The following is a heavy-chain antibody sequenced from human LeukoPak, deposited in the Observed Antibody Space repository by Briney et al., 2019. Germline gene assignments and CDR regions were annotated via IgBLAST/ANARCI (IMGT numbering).Heavy chain of an antibody. CDR1: GFTFSSYE. CDR2: ISSSGNTI. J-gene: IGHJ4*02. Sequence: QTGGSLRLSCAASGFTFSSYEMNWVRQAPGKGLEWVSYISSSGNTIYYADSVKGRFTISRDNAKNSLYLQMNSLRAEDTAVYYCASLRRIVGATSDYWGQGILVTVSS. V-gene: IGHV3-48*03. D-gene: IGHD1-26*01. CDR3: ASLRRIVGATSDY.